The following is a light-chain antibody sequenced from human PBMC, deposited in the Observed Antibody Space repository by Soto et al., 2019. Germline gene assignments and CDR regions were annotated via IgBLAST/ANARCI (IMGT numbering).Light chain of an antibody. CDR2: DVS. CDR3: SSYTRSSTVV. J-gene: IGLJ3*02. CDR1: NNAVGAYNY. Sequence: QSALTQPASVSESPGQSITISCTGSNNAVGAYNYVSWYQQHPGKAPKTMIYDVSTRPSGVSNRFSGSKSGNTASLTISGLQAEDEADYYCSSYTRSSTVVFGGGTKVTVL. V-gene: IGLV2-14*03.